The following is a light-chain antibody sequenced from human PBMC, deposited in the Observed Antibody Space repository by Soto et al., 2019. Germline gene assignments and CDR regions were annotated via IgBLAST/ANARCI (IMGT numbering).Light chain of an antibody. V-gene: IGKV3-15*01. CDR3: KQYGDSTWT. CDR1: QSVSSK. Sequence: EIVITQSPATLSVSPGEGATLSCRASQSVSSKLAWYQQKPGQAPRLLIYGASTRATGIPARFSGCGSGTDFTLTISRLEPEDLAVYYCKQYGDSTWTVGTGTK. J-gene: IGKJ1*01. CDR2: GAS.